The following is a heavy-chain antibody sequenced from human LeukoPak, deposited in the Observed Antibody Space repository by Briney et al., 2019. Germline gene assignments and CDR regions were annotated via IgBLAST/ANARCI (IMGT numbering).Heavy chain of an antibody. CDR2: IKPVTGGT. CDR1: GYTFTGYY. CDR3: ARVARSTNHLHFDY. J-gene: IGHJ4*02. V-gene: IGHV1-2*02. Sequence: ASVKVSCKTSGYTFTGYYLHWVRQAPGQGLEWMGWIKPVTGGTKYAQKFYAKITMTRDTSISTAFLEVTSLKSDDTAVYYCARVARSTNHLHFDYWGQGTLVTVSS. D-gene: IGHD4-17*01.